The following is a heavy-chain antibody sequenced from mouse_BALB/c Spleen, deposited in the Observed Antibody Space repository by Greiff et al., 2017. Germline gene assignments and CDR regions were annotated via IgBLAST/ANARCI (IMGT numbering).Heavy chain of an antibody. CDR3: ARRDWDAWFAY. D-gene: IGHD4-1*01. CDR2: INPSTGYT. Sequence: VQLQQSGAELAKPGASVKMSCKASGYTFTSYWMHWVKQRPGQGLEWIGYINPSTGYTEYNQKFKDKATLTADKSSSTAYMQLSSLTSEDSAVYYCARRDWDAWFAYWGQGTLVTVSA. CDR1: GYTFTSYW. V-gene: IGHV1-7*01. J-gene: IGHJ3*01.